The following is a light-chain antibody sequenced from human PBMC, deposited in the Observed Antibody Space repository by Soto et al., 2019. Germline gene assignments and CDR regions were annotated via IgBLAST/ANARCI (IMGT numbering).Light chain of an antibody. CDR3: SSYTSSSTLL. J-gene: IGLJ2*01. Sequence: QSALTQPASVSGSPGQSITISCTGTSSDVGGYNYVSWYQQQPRKAPKLMIYAVSNRPSGVSNRFSGSKSGNTASLTISGLQAEDEADYYCSSYTSSSTLLFGGGTKLTVL. CDR2: AVS. V-gene: IGLV2-14*01. CDR1: SSDVGGYNY.